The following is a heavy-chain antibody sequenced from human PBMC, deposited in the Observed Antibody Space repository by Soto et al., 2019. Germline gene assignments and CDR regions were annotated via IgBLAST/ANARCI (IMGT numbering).Heavy chain of an antibody. CDR3: ARGGYSSSWYSPRYYYYGMDV. CDR2: ISGSGGNT. Sequence: GGSLRLSCAASGFIFSDYAMTWVRQAPGRGLAWVSFISGSGGNTDYADSVKGRFTISRDNSKNTLYLQMNSLRAEDTAVYYCARGGYSSSWYSPRYYYYGMDVWGQGTTVTVSS. CDR1: GFIFSDYA. V-gene: IGHV3-23*01. D-gene: IGHD6-13*01. J-gene: IGHJ6*02.